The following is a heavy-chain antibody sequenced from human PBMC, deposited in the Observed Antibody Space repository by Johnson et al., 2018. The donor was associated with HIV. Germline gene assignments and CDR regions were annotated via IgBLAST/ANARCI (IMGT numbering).Heavy chain of an antibody. V-gene: IGHV3-30*19. CDR2: ISYDGSNK. Sequence: QVQLVESGGGVVQPGRSLRLSCAASGFTFSSYGMHWVRQAPGKGLEWVAVISYDGSNKYYADSVKGRFTISRDNSKNTLYLQMNSLRAEDTAVYYCAKDRGLSPPGDAFDIWGQGTMVTVSS. CDR3: AKDRGLSPPGDAFDI. D-gene: IGHD3/OR15-3a*01. CDR1: GFTFSSYG. J-gene: IGHJ3*02.